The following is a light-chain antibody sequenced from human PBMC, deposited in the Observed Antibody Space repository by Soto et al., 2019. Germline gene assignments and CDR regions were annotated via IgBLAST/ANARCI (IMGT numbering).Light chain of an antibody. J-gene: IGKJ5*01. V-gene: IGKV3-20*01. CDR3: QQYGSSL. CDR1: QSVSSSY. Sequence: IVLTQSPCTLSLSPGERATLSCRASQSVSSSYLAWYQQKPGQAPRLLIYGASSRATGIPDRFSGSGSGTDFTLTISRLEPEDFAVYYCQQYGSSLFGQGTRLEIK. CDR2: GAS.